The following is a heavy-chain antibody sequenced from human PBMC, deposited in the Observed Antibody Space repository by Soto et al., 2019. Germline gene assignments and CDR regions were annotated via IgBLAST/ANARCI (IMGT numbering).Heavy chain of an antibody. CDR2: INPIFGTP. CDR1: GGTFSSYA. J-gene: IGHJ4*02. V-gene: IGHV1-69*06. Sequence: ASVKVSCKASGGTFSSYAISWVRQAPGQGLEWMGGINPIFGTPHYAQKYQGRVTITADTFTNTAYMELTRLTSDDTAVYFCAREGRHFDYWGQGTLVTVSS. CDR3: AREGRHFDY.